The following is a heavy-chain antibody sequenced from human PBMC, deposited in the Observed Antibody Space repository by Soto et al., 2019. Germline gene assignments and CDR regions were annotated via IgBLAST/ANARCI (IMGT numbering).Heavy chain of an antibody. CDR3: VNWNDDDVD. D-gene: IGHD1-1*01. CDR2: ISGTAVST. V-gene: IGHV3-23*01. J-gene: IGHJ4*01. Sequence: EVVLLESGGGLAQPGGSLRLSCVASGFTFSKYAMNWVRQAPGKGLEWVATISGTAVSTDYADSVKGRFTISRDNSKNTVSLQMDNLRVEDTATYFCVNWNDDDVDWRQGTLVAVSS. CDR1: GFTFSKYA.